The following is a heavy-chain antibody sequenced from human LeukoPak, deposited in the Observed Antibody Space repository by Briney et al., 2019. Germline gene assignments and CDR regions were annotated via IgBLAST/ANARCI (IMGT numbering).Heavy chain of an antibody. Sequence: GASVKVSCKVAGYTLTELSIHWVRQAPGRGPEWMGGFDPEEGKTIYAEKFQGRVALTEDRSVDTAYMELSSLRSDDTAVYYCATLKYYYGSGSSDYYYGMDVWGQGTTVTVSS. J-gene: IGHJ6*02. CDR1: GYTLTELS. CDR3: ATLKYYYGSGSSDYYYGMDV. D-gene: IGHD3-10*01. V-gene: IGHV1-24*01. CDR2: FDPEEGKT.